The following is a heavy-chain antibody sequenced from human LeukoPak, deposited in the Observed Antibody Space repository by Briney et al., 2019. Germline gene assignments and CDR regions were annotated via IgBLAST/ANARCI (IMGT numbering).Heavy chain of an antibody. Sequence: GGSLRLSCAASGFTVSSNYMSWVRQAPGKGLEWVSVIYSGGSTYYADSVKGRFTISRDNSKNTLYLQMNSLRAEDTAVYYCARAANGYTYGYYYWGQGTLVTVSS. CDR1: GFTVSSNY. D-gene: IGHD5-18*01. CDR2: IYSGGST. J-gene: IGHJ4*02. CDR3: ARAANGYTYGYYY. V-gene: IGHV3-53*01.